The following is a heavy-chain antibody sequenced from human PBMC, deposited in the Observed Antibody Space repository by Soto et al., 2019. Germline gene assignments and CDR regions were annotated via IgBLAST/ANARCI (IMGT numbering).Heavy chain of an antibody. CDR2: ISAYNGNT. D-gene: IGHD5-12*01. CDR1: GYTFTSYG. V-gene: IGHV1-18*01. J-gene: IGHJ6*02. Sequence: GASVKVSCKASGYTFTSYGISWVRQAPGQGLEWMGWISAYNGNTNYAQKRQGRVTMTTDTSTSTAYMELKRLISDDTAVYSCAREVGYSGYDAYYYYGMDVWGQGTTVTVYS. CDR3: AREVGYSGYDAYYYYGMDV.